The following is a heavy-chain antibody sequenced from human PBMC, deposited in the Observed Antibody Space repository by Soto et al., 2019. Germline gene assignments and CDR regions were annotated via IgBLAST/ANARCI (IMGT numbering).Heavy chain of an antibody. J-gene: IGHJ5*02. CDR2: ISSSSSTI. V-gene: IGHV3-48*01. Sequence: GGSLRLSCAASGFTFSSYSINWVRQAPGKRLESVSYISSSSSTIYYADSVKGRFTISRDNAKNSLYLQMNSLRAEDTAVYYCAREYDILNWFDPWAQGTLVTVSS. D-gene: IGHD3-9*01. CDR1: GFTFSSYS. CDR3: AREYDILNWFDP.